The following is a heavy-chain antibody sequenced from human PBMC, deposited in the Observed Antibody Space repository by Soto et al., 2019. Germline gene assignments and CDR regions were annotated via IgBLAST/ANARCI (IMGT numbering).Heavy chain of an antibody. V-gene: IGHV1-58*02. CDR1: GFTFTSSA. Sequence: QMQLVQSGPEVKKPGTSVKVSCKASGFTFTSSAMQWVRQARGQRLEWIGWIVVGSGNTNYAQKFQERVTITRDMSTSTAYMELSSLRSEYTAVYYCAAGVHDYGDGYYYYYYMDVWGKGTTVTVSS. CDR3: AAGVHDYGDGYYYYYYMDV. CDR2: IVVGSGNT. J-gene: IGHJ6*03. D-gene: IGHD4-17*01.